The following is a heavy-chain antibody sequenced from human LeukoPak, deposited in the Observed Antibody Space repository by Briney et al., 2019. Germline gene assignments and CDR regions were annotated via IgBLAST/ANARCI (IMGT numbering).Heavy chain of an antibody. Sequence: GGSLRLSCAASGFTFSNAWMSWVRQAPGKGLERVGRIKSKTDGGTTDYAAPVKGTFTISRDDSKNTLYLQMNSLKTEETAVYYCTTHADYYDSSGLDYWGQGTLVTVSS. V-gene: IGHV3-15*01. J-gene: IGHJ4*02. D-gene: IGHD3-22*01. CDR3: TTHADYYDSSGLDY. CDR1: GFTFSNAW. CDR2: IKSKTDGGTT.